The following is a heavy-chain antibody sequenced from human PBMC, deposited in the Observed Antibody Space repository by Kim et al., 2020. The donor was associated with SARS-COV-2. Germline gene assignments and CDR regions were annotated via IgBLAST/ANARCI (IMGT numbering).Heavy chain of an antibody. D-gene: IGHD2-8*02. J-gene: IGHJ4*02. CDR2: IISGSGDST. CDR1: GFTFSNYA. Sequence: GGSLRLSCAASGFTFSNYAMNWVRQAPGKGLEWVSTIISGSGDSTYYADSVKGRFTISRDNSKNTLYLQMNSLRGEDTAVYYCAKRVLKGPFDYWGQGTLVTVSS. CDR3: AKRVLKGPFDY. V-gene: IGHV3-23*01.